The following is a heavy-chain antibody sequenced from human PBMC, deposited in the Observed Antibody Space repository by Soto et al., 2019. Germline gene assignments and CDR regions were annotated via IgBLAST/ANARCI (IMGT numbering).Heavy chain of an antibody. J-gene: IGHJ4*02. V-gene: IGHV3-23*01. CDR1: VFTFISYA. CDR3: AKDFTVNSGYPYYFDY. CDR2: ISGSGGST. Sequence: GWSLRLSCASSVFTFISYAMSWVRQAPGKGLEWVSAISGSGGSTYYADSVKGRFTISRDNSKNTLYLQMNSLRAEDTAVYYCAKDFTVNSGYPYYFDYWGQGALVTVSS. D-gene: IGHD3-22*01.